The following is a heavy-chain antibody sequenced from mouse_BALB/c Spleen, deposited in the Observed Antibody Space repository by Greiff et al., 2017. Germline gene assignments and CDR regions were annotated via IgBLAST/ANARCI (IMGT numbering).Heavy chain of an antibody. Sequence: EVQGVESGGGLVKPGGSLKLSCAASGFTFSSYAMSWVRQSPEKRLEWVAEISSGGSYTYYPDTVTGRFTISRDNAKNTLYLEMSSLRSEDTAMYYCARDRGARARYYAMDYWGQGTSVTVSS. CDR1: GFTFSSYA. D-gene: IGHD3-1*01. V-gene: IGHV5-9-4*01. J-gene: IGHJ4*01. CDR3: ARDRGARARYYAMDY. CDR2: ISSGGSYT.